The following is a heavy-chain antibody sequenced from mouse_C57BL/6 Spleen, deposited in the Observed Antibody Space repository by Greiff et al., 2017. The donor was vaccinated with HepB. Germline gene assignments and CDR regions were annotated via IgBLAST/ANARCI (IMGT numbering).Heavy chain of an antibody. Sequence: VQLKESGPGLVQPSQSLSITCTVSGFSLTSYGVHWVRQSPGKGLEWLGVIWSGGSTDYNAAFISRLSISKDNSKSQVFFKMNSLQADDTAIYYCARDDGYYIWGAMDYWGQATSVTVSS. J-gene: IGHJ4*01. CDR2: IWSGGST. CDR3: ARDDGYYIWGAMDY. CDR1: GFSLTSYG. D-gene: IGHD2-3*01. V-gene: IGHV2-2*01.